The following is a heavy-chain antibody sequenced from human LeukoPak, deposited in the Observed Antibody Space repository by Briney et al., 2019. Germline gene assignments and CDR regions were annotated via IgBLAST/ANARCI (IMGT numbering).Heavy chain of an antibody. J-gene: IGHJ4*02. Sequence: GESLKISCKGSGYSFTSYWIGWVRQMPGKGLEWMGIIYPGDSDTRYSPSFQGQVTISADKSINTAYLQSSSLKASDTAMYYCARLLGPLTITASGRTFDYWGQGTLVTVSS. CDR3: ARLLGPLTITASGRTFDY. D-gene: IGHD6-13*01. V-gene: IGHV5-51*01. CDR2: IYPGDSDT. CDR1: GYSFTSYW.